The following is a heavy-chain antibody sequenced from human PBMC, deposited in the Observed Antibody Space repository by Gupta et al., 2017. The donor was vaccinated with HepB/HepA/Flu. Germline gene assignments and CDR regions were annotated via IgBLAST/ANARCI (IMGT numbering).Heavy chain of an antibody. J-gene: IGHJ6*03. Sequence: EVQLLESGRGLVQPGGSLSLSCAVSGFSFGGTAMSWVRQAPGKGLEWVSGIGSDMRPHYTDSVRGRFTISRDNSENTMYLQMSRLRAEDTAVYYCAKDLHFWSGMVVWGKGTTVTVSS. V-gene: IGHV3-23*01. D-gene: IGHD3-3*02. CDR3: AKDLHFWSGMVV. CDR2: IGSDMRP. CDR1: GFSFGGTA.